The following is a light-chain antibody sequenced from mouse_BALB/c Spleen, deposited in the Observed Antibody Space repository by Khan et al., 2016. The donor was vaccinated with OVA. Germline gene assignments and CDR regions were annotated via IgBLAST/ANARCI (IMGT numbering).Light chain of an antibody. V-gene: IGKV4-57*01. CDR3: QQRSSYPFT. Sequence: PAVMSASPGEKVTITCSASSNVNYMHWFQQRPGTSPKLWIYSTSNLASGVPARFSASGSGTSYSLTISRMEAEDAATYYCQQRSSYPFTFGSGTKLEIK. CDR2: STS. J-gene: IGKJ4*01. CDR1: SNVNY.